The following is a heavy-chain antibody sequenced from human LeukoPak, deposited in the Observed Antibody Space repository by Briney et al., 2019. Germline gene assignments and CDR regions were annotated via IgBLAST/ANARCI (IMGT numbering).Heavy chain of an antibody. J-gene: IGHJ6*02. CDR3: ARVPTYYDILTGYYTPYYYYGMDV. V-gene: IGHV7-4-1*02. D-gene: IGHD3-9*01. CDR2: INTNTGNP. CDR1: GYTFTNYA. Sequence: ASVKVSCKASGYTFTNYAVNWVRQAPGQGLEWMGWINTNTGNPTYAQGFTGRFVFSLDTSVSTAYLQISSLKAEDTAVYYCARVPTYYDILTGYYTPYYYYGMDVWGQGTTVTVSS.